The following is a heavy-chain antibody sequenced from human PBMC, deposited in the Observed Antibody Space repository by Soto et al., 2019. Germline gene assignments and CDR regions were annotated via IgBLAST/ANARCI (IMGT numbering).Heavy chain of an antibody. Sequence: QVQLVQSGAEVREPGASVKVSCKASGYSFTGLDINWVRQTTGQGLEWMGWIQPSSGRTGYAQKFQGRVTMTRDTSINTAYRELSSLTSYDTAFYYCARGVTAGVDYWGQGTLVTVSS. CDR2: IQPSSGRT. V-gene: IGHV1-8*01. CDR3: ARGVTAGVDY. CDR1: GYSFTGLD. J-gene: IGHJ4*02. D-gene: IGHD1-20*01.